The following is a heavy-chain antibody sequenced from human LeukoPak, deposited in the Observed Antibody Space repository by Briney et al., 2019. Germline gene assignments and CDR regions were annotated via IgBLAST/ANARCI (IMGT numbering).Heavy chain of an antibody. J-gene: IGHJ4*02. Sequence: SETLSLTCAVYGGSFSGYYWSWNRQPPGKGLEWIGEINHSGSTNYNPSLKSRVTISVDTSKNQFSLKLSSVTAADTAVYYCARATIAATLDYWGQGTLVTVSS. V-gene: IGHV4-34*01. D-gene: IGHD6-6*01. CDR3: ARATIAATLDY. CDR1: GGSFSGYY. CDR2: INHSGST.